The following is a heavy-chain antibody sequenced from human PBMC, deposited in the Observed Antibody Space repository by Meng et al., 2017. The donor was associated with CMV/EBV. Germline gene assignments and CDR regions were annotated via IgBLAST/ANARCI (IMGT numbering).Heavy chain of an antibody. CDR3: ARGRATALDY. CDR1: GFTFSSYE. D-gene: IGHD5-24*01. J-gene: IGHJ4*02. Sequence: GGSLRPSCAASGFTFSSYEMNWVRQAPGKGLEWVSYISSSGSTIYYADSVKGRFTISRDNAKNSLYLQMNSLRAEDTAVYYCARGRATALDYWGQGTLVTVSS. CDR2: ISSSGSTI. V-gene: IGHV3-48*03.